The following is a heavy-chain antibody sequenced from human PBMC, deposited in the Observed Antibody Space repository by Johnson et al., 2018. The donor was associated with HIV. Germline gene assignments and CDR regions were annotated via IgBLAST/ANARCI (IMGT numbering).Heavy chain of an antibody. CDR3: ARDAGGGRIVVDYDAFDI. V-gene: IGHV3-20*04. D-gene: IGHD3-22*01. J-gene: IGHJ3*02. CDR2: IYSGGST. CDR1: GFTFDDYG. Sequence: VQLVESGGGVVRPGGSLRLSCAASGFTFDDYGMGWVRQAPGKGLEWVAVIYSGGSTSYADSVKGRFNIPRDNAKNTLYLQMNSLRAEDTAVYYCARDAGGGRIVVDYDAFDIWGQGTMVTVSS.